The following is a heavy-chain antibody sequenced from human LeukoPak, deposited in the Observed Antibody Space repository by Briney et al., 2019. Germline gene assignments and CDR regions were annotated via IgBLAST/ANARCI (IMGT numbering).Heavy chain of an antibody. D-gene: IGHD3-10*01. CDR1: GFTFGDYA. V-gene: IGHV3-49*04. J-gene: IGHJ6*03. CDR2: IRSKAYGGTT. Sequence: GGSLRLSCTASGFTFGDYAMSWVRQAPGKGLEWVGFIRSKAYGGTTEYAASVKGRFTISRDDSKSIAYLQMNSLKTEDTAVYYCTRVPMVRGVTYYYYMDVWGKGTTVTVSS. CDR3: TRVPMVRGVTYYYYMDV.